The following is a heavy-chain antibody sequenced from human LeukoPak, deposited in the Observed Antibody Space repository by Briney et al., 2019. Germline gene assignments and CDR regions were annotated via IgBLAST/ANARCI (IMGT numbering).Heavy chain of an antibody. Sequence: RPSETLSLTCTVSGGSISSSSYYWGWIRQPPGKGLEWIGSIYYSGSTYYNPSLKSRVTISVDKSKNQFSLKLSSVTAADTAVYYCARAREDGSPGRYYFDYWGQGTLVTVSS. V-gene: IGHV4-39*07. J-gene: IGHJ4*02. D-gene: IGHD5-24*01. CDR1: GGSISSSSYY. CDR2: IYYSGST. CDR3: ARAREDGSPGRYYFDY.